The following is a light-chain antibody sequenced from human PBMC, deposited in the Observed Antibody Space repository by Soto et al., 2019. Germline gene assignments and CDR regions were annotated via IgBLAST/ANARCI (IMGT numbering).Light chain of an antibody. CDR3: QQYNRYST. Sequence: DIQMTQSPSTLSASVGDRVTITCRAGQSISSWLAWYQQRPGKAPKLLIHKASNLESGVAPRCSSSGSGTVFTITISSLQPDDSATYYCQQYNRYSTFGQGTKVDIK. CDR1: QSISSW. J-gene: IGKJ1*01. V-gene: IGKV1-5*03. CDR2: KAS.